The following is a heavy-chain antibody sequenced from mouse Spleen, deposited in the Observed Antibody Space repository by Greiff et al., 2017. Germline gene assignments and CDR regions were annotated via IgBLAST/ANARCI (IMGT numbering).Heavy chain of an antibody. CDR3: ARDYGNYLDWFAY. CDR1: GFSLTSYG. D-gene: IGHD2-1*01. CDR2: IWAGGST. V-gene: IGHV2-9*02. Sequence: VNVVESGPGLVAPSQSLSITCTVSGFSLTSYGVHWVRQPPGKGLEWLGVIWAGGSTNYNSALMSRLSISKDNSKSQVFLKMNSLQTDDTAMYYCARDYGNYLDWFAYWGQGTLVTVSA. J-gene: IGHJ3*01.